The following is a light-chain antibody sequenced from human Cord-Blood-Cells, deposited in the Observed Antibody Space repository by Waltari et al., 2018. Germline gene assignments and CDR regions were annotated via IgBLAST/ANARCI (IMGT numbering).Light chain of an antibody. CDR3: SSYTSSSTWV. J-gene: IGLJ3*02. Sequence: QSALPQLPSVSGSPEQSVTIACTGTRSDVGSYNRVPWYQQPPGTAPKLMIYEVSNRPPGVPDRFAGSKSGNTAPLTISGLQAEDEADYYCSSYTSSSTWVFGGGTKLTVL. V-gene: IGLV2-18*02. CDR2: EVS. CDR1: RSDVGSYNR.